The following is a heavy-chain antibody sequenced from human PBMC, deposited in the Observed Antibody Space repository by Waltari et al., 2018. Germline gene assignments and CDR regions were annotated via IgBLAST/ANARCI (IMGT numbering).Heavy chain of an antibody. J-gene: IGHJ5*02. D-gene: IGHD2-15*01. CDR2: INHSGST. Sequence: QVQLQQWGAGLLKPSETLSLTCAVYGGSFSGYYWSWIRQPPGKGLEWIGEINHSGSTTYNPSLKSRVTISVDTSKNQFSLKLSSVTAADTAVYYCARGLGYCSGGSCYSKYNWFDPWGQGTLVTVSS. V-gene: IGHV4-34*01. CDR3: ARGLGYCSGGSCYSKYNWFDP. CDR1: GGSFSGYY.